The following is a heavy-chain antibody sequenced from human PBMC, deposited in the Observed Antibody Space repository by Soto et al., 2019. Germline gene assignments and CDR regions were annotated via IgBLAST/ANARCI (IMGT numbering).Heavy chain of an antibody. CDR1: GGSISSGGYY. J-gene: IGHJ4*02. CDR3: ASTTRGGSCYFDY. V-gene: IGHV4-31*03. Sequence: PSETLSLTXTVSGGSISSGGYYWSWIRQHPGKGLEWIGYIYYSGSTYYNPSLKSRVTISVDTSKNQFSLKLSSVTAADTAVYYCASTTRGGSCYFDYWGQGTLVTVSS. CDR2: IYYSGST. D-gene: IGHD2-15*01.